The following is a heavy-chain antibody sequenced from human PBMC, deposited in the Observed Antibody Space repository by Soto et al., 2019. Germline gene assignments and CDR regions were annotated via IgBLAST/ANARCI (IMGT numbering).Heavy chain of an antibody. V-gene: IGHV4-34*01. CDR1: GGSLGGYY. CDR2: IKHSGST. D-gene: IGHD3-3*01. Sequence: QVQLQQWGAGLLKTSETLSLTCAVYGGSLGGYYWSWISQAPGKGLEWIGEIKHSGSTNYNPSLKSRVTISVDTSTNQFSLRLSSVTSADTAVYYCRVTIFGLIIRDYCWGQGTLVTVSS. CDR3: RVTIFGLIIRDYC. J-gene: IGHJ1*01.